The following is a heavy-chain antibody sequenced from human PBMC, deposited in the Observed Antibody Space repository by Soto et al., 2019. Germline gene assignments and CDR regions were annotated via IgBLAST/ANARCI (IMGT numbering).Heavy chain of an antibody. V-gene: IGHV3-11*01. J-gene: IGHJ5*02. CDR1: GFTFSDYY. CDR2: ISSSGSTI. D-gene: IGHD2-2*01. Sequence: GGSLRLSCAASGFTFSDYYMSWIRQAPGKGLEWVSYISSSGSTIYYADSVKGRFTISRDNAKNSLYLQMNSLRAEDTAVYYCARARVPAAMFWFDPWGQGTLVTVSS. CDR3: ARARVPAAMFWFDP.